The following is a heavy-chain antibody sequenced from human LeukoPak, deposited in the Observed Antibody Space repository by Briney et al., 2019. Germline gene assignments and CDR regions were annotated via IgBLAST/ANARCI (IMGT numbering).Heavy chain of an antibody. CDR3: ARVSYYDSSGYPEYFHH. Sequence: ASVKVSFKASGGTFSSYAISWVRQAPGQGLEWMGRIIPILGIPNYARKFQGRVTITADKSTTTAYMELSSLRSEDTAVYYCARVSYYDSSGYPEYFHHWGQGTLVTVSS. CDR1: GGTFSSYA. D-gene: IGHD3-22*01. J-gene: IGHJ1*01. V-gene: IGHV1-69*04. CDR2: IIPILGIP.